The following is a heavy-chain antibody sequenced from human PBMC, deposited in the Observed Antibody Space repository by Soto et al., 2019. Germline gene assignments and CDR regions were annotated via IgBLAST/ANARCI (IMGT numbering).Heavy chain of an antibody. CDR3: ARDRVFGVVISLGYFDL. D-gene: IGHD3-3*01. CDR1: GFTFSSYA. CDR2: IWYDGSNK. J-gene: IGHJ2*01. Sequence: VQLLESGGGLVQPGGSLRLSCAASGFTFSSYAMSWVRQAPGKGLEWVAVIWYDGSNKYYADSVKGRFTISRDNSKNTLYLQMNSLRAEDTAVYYCARDRVFGVVISLGYFDLWGRGTLVTVSS. V-gene: IGHV3-33*08.